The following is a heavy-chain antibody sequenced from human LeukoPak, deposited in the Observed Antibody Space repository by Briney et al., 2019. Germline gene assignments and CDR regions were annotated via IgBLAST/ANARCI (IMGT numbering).Heavy chain of an antibody. J-gene: IGHJ3*02. V-gene: IGHV4-4*07. D-gene: IGHD6-19*01. CDR1: GGSISSYY. CDR2: IYTSVST. Sequence: SETLSLTCTVSGGSISSYYWSWIRQPAGKGLEWIGRIYTSVSTNYNPSLKSRVTMSVDTSKNQFSLKLSSVTAADTAVYYCARDQGAVAEHDAFDIWGQGTMVTVSS. CDR3: ARDQGAVAEHDAFDI.